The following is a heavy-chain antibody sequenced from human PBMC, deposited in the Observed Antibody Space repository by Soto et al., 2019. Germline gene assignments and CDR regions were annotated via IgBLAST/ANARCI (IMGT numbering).Heavy chain of an antibody. CDR2: IYYSGST. Sequence: SETLSLTCTVSGGSISSGGYYWSWIRQHPGKGLEWIGYIYYSGSTYYNPSLKSRVTISVDTSKNQFSLKLSSVTAADTAVYYCARVVDLLWFGELLYETYYFDYWGQGTPVTVSS. CDR1: GGSISSGGYY. D-gene: IGHD3-10*01. CDR3: ARVVDLLWFGELLYETYYFDY. J-gene: IGHJ4*02. V-gene: IGHV4-31*03.